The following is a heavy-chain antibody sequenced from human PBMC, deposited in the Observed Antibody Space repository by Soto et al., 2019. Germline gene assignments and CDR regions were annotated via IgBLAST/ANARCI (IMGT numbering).Heavy chain of an antibody. CDR3: AREVGYGDFSAALLD. Sequence: VQLMQSGAEVKQPGSSVKVSCKASGGTFSSHSINWVRQAPGQGLEWMGGIITLFGKANYAQNFQSRVTITADQSTSTAYMELNSLRSDDTAVYYCAREVGYGDFSAALLDWGQGTLVTVSS. D-gene: IGHD4-17*01. V-gene: IGHV1-69*01. J-gene: IGHJ4*02. CDR1: GGTFSSHS. CDR2: IITLFGKA.